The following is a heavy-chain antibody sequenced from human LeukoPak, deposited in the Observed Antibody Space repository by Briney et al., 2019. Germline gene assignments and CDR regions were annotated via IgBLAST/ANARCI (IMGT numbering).Heavy chain of an antibody. CDR1: GGSFTGYY. CDR3: VTYYFDSSGPKKNY. J-gene: IGHJ4*02. D-gene: IGHD3-22*01. Sequence: PSETLSLTCAVYGGSFTGYYWSWIRQPPGKGLEWIGEINHSGSTNYNPSLKSRVTISVDTSKKQFSLKLSSVTAADTAVYYCVTYYFDSSGPKKNYWGQGTLVTVSS. CDR2: INHSGST. V-gene: IGHV4-34*01.